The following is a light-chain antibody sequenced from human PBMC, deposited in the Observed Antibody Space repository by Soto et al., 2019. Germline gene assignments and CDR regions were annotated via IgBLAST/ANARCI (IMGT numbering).Light chain of an antibody. CDR2: DVS. CDR1: SSDVGAYNY. J-gene: IGLJ2*01. V-gene: IGLV2-14*01. Sequence: QSALTQPASVSGSPGQSITISCTGTSSDVGAYNYVSWYQQHPGKAPKLMIYDVSNRPSGVSNRFSGSKTGNTASLTISGLQAEDEADYYCSSYTYSTIDEVFGGGTKVTVL. CDR3: SSYTYSTIDEV.